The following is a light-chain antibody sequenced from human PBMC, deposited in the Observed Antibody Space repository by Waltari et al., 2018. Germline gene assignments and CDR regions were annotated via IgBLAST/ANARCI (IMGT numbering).Light chain of an antibody. J-gene: IGLJ3*02. CDR1: SSDVGGYNY. CDR3: MLYMGSGIWV. Sequence: QSALTQPRSVSGSPGQSVTISCTGTSSDVGGYNYVSWYQQHPGKAPKLMIYDVQKWPSGVTDRFAGSILGNKAALTITGAQADDESDYYCMLYMGSGIWVFGGGTKLTVL. V-gene: IGLV2-11*01. CDR2: DVQ.